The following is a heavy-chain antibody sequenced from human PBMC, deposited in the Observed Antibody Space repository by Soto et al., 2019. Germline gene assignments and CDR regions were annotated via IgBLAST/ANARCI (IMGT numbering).Heavy chain of an antibody. CDR3: ARPKRPPYYDFWSGSQHENWFDP. CDR1: GYTFTSYD. V-gene: IGHV1-8*01. Sequence: GASVKVSCKASGYTFTSYDINWVRQATGQGLEWMGWMNPNSGNTGYAQKFQGRVTMTRNTSISTAYMELSSLRSEDTAVYYCARPKRPPYYDFWSGSQHENWFDPWGQGTLVTVSS. J-gene: IGHJ5*02. D-gene: IGHD3-3*01. CDR2: MNPNSGNT.